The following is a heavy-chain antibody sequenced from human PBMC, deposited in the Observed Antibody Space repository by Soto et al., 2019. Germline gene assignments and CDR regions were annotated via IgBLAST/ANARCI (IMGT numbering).Heavy chain of an antibody. J-gene: IGHJ6*02. D-gene: IGHD6-13*01. CDR2: INHSGST. V-gene: IGHV4-30-2*01. CDR3: ARLIAAAGIYYYYGMDV. CDR1: GGSISSGGYS. Sequence: SETLSLTCAVSGGSISSGGYSWSWIRQPPGKGLEWIGEINHSGSTNYNPSLKSRVTISVDTSKNQFSLKLSSVTAADTAVYYCARLIAAAGIYYYYGMDVWGQGTTVTVSS.